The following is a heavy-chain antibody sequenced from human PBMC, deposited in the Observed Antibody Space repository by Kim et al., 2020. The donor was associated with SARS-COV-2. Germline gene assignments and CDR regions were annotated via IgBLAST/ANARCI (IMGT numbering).Heavy chain of an antibody. D-gene: IGHD3-3*01. CDR3: ASLYPREDLSYTIFGVVKGTEAFDI. Sequence: ASVKVSCKASGYTFTSYYMHWVRQAPGQGLEWMGIINPSGGSTSYAQKFQGRVTMTRDTSTSTVYMELSSLRSEDTAVYYCASLYPREDLSYTIFGVVKGTEAFDIWGQGTMVTVSS. CDR2: INPSGGST. V-gene: IGHV1-46*01. CDR1: GYTFTSYY. J-gene: IGHJ3*02.